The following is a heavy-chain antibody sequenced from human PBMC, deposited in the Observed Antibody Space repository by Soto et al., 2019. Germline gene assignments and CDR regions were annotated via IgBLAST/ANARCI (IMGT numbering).Heavy chain of an antibody. CDR1: GGTFSSYA. Sequence: SVKVSCKASGGTFSSYAISWVRQAPGQGLEWMGGIIPIFGTANYAQKFQGRVTITADESTSTAYMELSSLRSEDTAVYYCARGTAVAVWTYLGYWGQGTLVTVSS. D-gene: IGHD6-19*01. V-gene: IGHV1-69*13. CDR3: ARGTAVAVWTYLGY. J-gene: IGHJ4*02. CDR2: IIPIFGTA.